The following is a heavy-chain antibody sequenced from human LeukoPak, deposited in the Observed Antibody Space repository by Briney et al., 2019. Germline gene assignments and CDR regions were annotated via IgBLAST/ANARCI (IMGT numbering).Heavy chain of an antibody. D-gene: IGHD2-15*01. CDR2: IIPIFAAA. V-gene: IGHV1-69*13. CDR3: ARVKFVGANWSFDL. Sequence: GASVKVSCKASGYTFTSYYMHWVRQAPGQGLEWMGGIIPIFAAANYAQKFQGRVTITADESTSTAYMELSSLRSEDTAVYYCARVKFVGANWSFDLWGRGTLVTVSS. J-gene: IGHJ2*01. CDR1: GYTFTSYY.